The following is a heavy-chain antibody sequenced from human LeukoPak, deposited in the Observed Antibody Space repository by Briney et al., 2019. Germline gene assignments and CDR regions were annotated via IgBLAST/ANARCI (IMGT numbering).Heavy chain of an antibody. Sequence: SETLSLTCTVSVGSISSYYWSWIRQPAGKGLEWIGRIYTSGSTNYNPSLKRRVTMSVDTSKHQFSLKLSSVPAADTAAYYCARDTMVRGVIINNWFVPWGQETLVTVSS. CDR3: ARDTMVRGVIINNWFVP. CDR2: IYTSGST. V-gene: IGHV4-4*07. CDR1: VGSISSYY. D-gene: IGHD3-10*01. J-gene: IGHJ5*02.